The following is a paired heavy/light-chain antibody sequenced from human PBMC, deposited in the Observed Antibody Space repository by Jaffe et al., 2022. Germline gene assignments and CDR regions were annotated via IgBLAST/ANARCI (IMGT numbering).Light chain of an antibody. Sequence: QSALTQPASVSGSPGQSITISCTGTSSDVGSYNLVSWYQQHPGKAPKLMIYEGSKRPSGVSNRFSGSKSGNTASLTISGLQAEDEADYYCCSYAGSSTYVVFGGGTKLTVL. CDR3: CSYAGSSTYVV. V-gene: IGLV2-23*01. CDR2: EGS. J-gene: IGLJ2*01. CDR1: SSDVGSYNL.
Heavy chain of an antibody. CDR2: INHSGST. D-gene: IGHD3-22*01. V-gene: IGHV4-34*01. CDR1: GGSFSGYY. J-gene: IGHJ3*02. Sequence: QVQLQQWGAGLLKPSETLSLTCAVYGGSFSGYYWSWIRQPPGKGLEWIGEINHSGSTNYNPSLKSRVTISVDTSKNQFSLKLSSVTAADTAVYYCARFCPDYYYDSSGYYYDAFDIWGQGTMVTVSS. CDR3: ARFCPDYYYDSSGYYYDAFDI.